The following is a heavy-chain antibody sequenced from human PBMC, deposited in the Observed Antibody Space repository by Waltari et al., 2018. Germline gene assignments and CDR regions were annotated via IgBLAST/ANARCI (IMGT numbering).Heavy chain of an antibody. Sequence: QVQLVQSGAEVKKPGASVKVSCKTSGYTFTNYDINWVRQATGQWIEWMGWMNTNSGRPCIEQKVHARRIMTASTSITTTYVERTRLTSDGTAVYYCARGSAPGKGAHWFDPWGQGTLVIVSS. CDR3: ARGSAPGKGAHWFDP. V-gene: IGHV1-8*01. CDR1: GYTFTNYD. CDR2: MNTNSGRP. D-gene: IGHD3-16*01. J-gene: IGHJ5*02.